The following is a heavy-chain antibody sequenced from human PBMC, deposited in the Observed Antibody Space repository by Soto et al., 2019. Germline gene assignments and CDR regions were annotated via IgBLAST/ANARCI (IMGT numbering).Heavy chain of an antibody. V-gene: IGHV4-59*01. Sequence: PSATLSLTCTVSGGSISTSDWSWIRQTPGTGMGWIGCIYYSGSTNYNPSLKSRVTISVDTSKNQFALKLSSVTAADTAVYYWAKGVAATSHYFDDWGQEALVTFAS. J-gene: IGHJ4*02. CDR2: IYYSGST. D-gene: IGHD2-15*01. CDR3: AKGVAATSHYFDD. CDR1: GGSISTSD.